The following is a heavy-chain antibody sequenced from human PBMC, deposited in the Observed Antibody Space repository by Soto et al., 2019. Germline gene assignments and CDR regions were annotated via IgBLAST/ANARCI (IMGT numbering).Heavy chain of an antibody. Sequence: QVQLQESGPGLLKPSPTLSLICTFSGASISSGGYYWSWTRQHPGKGLEWIGCISSSGSTSYNPSLKGRLAMSVDTSKNQFSLSLSSVTDADTAVYYCTRGTLHWGQGTLVTVSS. CDR3: TRGTLH. CDR1: GASISSGGYY. J-gene: IGHJ4*02. V-gene: IGHV4-31*03. CDR2: ISSSGST.